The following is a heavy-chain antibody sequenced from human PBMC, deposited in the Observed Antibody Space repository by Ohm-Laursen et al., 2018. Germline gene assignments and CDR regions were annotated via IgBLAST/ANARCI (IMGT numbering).Heavy chain of an antibody. V-gene: IGHV3-30*03. J-gene: IGHJ3*02. CDR2: VLYDGSNE. CDR1: GYTFDNYG. CDR3: APGPARSPGI. Sequence: SLRLSCAASGYTFDNYGMHWVRQAPGKGLEWVALVLYDGSNEYYADSVKGRFTISRDNSKNTLYLQMNSLRAEDTAVYYCAPGPARSPGIWGQGTMVTVSS.